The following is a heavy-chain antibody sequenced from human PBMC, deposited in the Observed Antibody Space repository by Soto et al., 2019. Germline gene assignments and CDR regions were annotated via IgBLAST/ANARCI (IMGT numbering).Heavy chain of an antibody. D-gene: IGHD3-22*01. CDR3: AKARLDSSGFYYFGFDY. Sequence: GGSLRLSCAASGFTFSNYAMSWVRQAPGKGLEWVSAVTVSGGSTYYADSVKGRFAISRDNSKNTLYLQMSSLRADDTAIYYCAKARLDSSGFYYFGFDYWGQGTLVTVSS. CDR2: VTVSGGST. J-gene: IGHJ4*02. CDR1: GFTFSNYA. V-gene: IGHV3-23*01.